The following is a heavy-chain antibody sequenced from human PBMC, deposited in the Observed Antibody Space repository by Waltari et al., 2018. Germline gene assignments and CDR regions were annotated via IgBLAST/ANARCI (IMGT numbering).Heavy chain of an antibody. V-gene: IGHV3-23*03. CDR2: FYSGSTT. D-gene: IGHD3-3*01. CDR3: AKDSSPFLEHRVYYYYYMDV. J-gene: IGHJ6*03. CDR1: GFTFGNYA. Sequence: EVQLLESGGGLVQPGGSLRPSCAASGFTFGNYAMSWVRQAPGRGLEWVSVFYSGSTTYYADSVKGRFTISRDNSKNTLYLQMNSLRAEDTAVYYCAKDSSPFLEHRVYYYYYMDVWGKGTTVTVSS.